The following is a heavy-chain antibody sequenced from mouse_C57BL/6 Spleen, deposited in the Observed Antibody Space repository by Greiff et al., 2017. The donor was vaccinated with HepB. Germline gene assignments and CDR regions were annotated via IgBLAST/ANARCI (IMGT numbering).Heavy chain of an antibody. CDR3: ARRLGYFGY. CDR2: ISSGSSTI. Sequence: EVKLMESGGGLVKPGGSLKLSCAASGFTFSDYGMHWVRQAPEKGLEWVAYISSGSSTIYYADTVKGRFTISRDNAKNTLFLQMTSLRSEDTAMYYCARRLGYFGYWGQGTTLTVSS. D-gene: IGHD4-1*01. CDR1: GFTFSDYG. J-gene: IGHJ2*01. V-gene: IGHV5-17*01.